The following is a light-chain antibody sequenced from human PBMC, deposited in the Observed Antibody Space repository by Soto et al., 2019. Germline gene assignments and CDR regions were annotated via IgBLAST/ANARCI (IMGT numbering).Light chain of an antibody. Sequence: QSALTQPASVSASLGQSITISCTGTSSDVGGSNFVSWYQQHPGKPPKLIIYDVATRPSGVSNRFSGSKSGSTASLIISRLQTEDEADYYCASFTSSTTYVFGSGTKLTVL. V-gene: IGLV2-14*03. CDR1: SSDVGGSNF. CDR2: DVA. J-gene: IGLJ1*01. CDR3: ASFTSSTTYV.